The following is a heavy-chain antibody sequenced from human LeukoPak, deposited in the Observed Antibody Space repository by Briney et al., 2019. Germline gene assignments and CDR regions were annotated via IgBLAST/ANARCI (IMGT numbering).Heavy chain of an antibody. CDR2: ISWNSGSI. CDR1: GFTFDDYA. CDR3: AKTSLGVHYYYYYMDV. J-gene: IGHJ6*03. D-gene: IGHD4/OR15-4a*01. V-gene: IGHV3-9*01. Sequence: PGRSLRLSCAASGFTFDDYAMHWVRQAPGKGLEWVSGISWNSGSIGYADSVKGRFTISRDNSKNTLYLQMNSLRAEDTAVYYCAKTSLGVHYYYYYMDVWGKGTTVTVSS.